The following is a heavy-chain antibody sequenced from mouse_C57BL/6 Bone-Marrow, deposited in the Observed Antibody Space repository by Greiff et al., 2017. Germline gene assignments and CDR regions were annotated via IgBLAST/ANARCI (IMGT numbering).Heavy chain of an antibody. Sequence: EVQRVESGPELVKPGASVKIPCKASGYTFTDYNMDWVKQSHGKSLEWIGDINPNNGGTIYNQKFKGKATLTVDKSSSTAYMELRSLTSEDTAVYYCARSHYYGSSYGYFDYWGQGTTLTVSS. J-gene: IGHJ2*01. D-gene: IGHD1-1*01. CDR2: INPNNGGT. CDR1: GYTFTDYN. V-gene: IGHV1-18*01. CDR3: ARSHYYGSSYGYFDY.